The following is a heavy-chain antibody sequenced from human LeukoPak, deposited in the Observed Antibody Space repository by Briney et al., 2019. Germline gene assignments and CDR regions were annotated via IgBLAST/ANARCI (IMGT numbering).Heavy chain of an antibody. Sequence: PGGSLRLSCAASGFTFSSYAMSWVRQAPGKGLEWVSAISGSGGSTYYADSVKGRFTISRDNSKNTLYLQMNSLRAEDTAVYYCAKDAPYYYGSGSYFPGSFDYWGQGTLVTVSS. D-gene: IGHD3-10*01. V-gene: IGHV3-23*01. CDR3: AKDAPYYYGSGSYFPGSFDY. CDR1: GFTFSSYA. J-gene: IGHJ4*02. CDR2: ISGSGGST.